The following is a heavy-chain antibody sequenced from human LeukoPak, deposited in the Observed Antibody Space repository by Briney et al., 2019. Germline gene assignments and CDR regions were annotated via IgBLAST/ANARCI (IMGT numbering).Heavy chain of an antibody. D-gene: IGHD6-13*01. CDR3: ARDLEVPEYSSSWLPFDY. CDR1: GGTFSSYA. Sequence: SVKVSCKASGGTFSSYAISWVRQAPGQGLEWMGRIIPIFGTANYAQKFQGRVTITTDESTSTAYMELSSLRSEDTAVYYCARDLEVPEYSSSWLPFDYSGQGTLVTVSS. J-gene: IGHJ4*02. CDR2: IIPIFGTA. V-gene: IGHV1-69*05.